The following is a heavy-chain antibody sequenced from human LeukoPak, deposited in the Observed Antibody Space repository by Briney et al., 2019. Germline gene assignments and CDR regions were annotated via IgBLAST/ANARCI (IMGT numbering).Heavy chain of an antibody. Sequence: GGSLRLSCTASGFSFSRYSMNWVRQAPGKGLEWISYISSDGSTIYYADSVKGRFTISRDNAKNSLYLQMNSLRAEDTAVYYCAKYSSGMDVWSKGTTVTVSS. CDR1: GFSFSRYS. D-gene: IGHD6-13*01. V-gene: IGHV3-48*04. CDR2: ISSDGSTI. J-gene: IGHJ6*04. CDR3: AKYSSGMDV.